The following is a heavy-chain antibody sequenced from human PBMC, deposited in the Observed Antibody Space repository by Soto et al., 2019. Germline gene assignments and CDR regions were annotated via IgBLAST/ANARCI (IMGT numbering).Heavy chain of an antibody. CDR3: ARGGGYSFGSLFDY. CDR2: IYHSGSA. CDR1: GDSISSYY. J-gene: IGHJ4*02. V-gene: IGHV4-59*01. Sequence: PSETLSLTCTVSGDSISSYYWSWIRQPPGKGLEWIGYIYHSGSAKYNPSLKSRVSMSIDTSNSQFSLKLSSVTAADTAVYFCARGGGYSFGSLFDYWGLATLVTVSS. D-gene: IGHD5-18*01.